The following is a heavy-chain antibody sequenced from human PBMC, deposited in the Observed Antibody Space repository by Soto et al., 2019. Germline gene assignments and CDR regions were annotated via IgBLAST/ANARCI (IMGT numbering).Heavy chain of an antibody. V-gene: IGHV4-34*01. J-gene: IGHJ5*02. CDR1: DGSFSVYY. CDR2: INHVGNT. Sequence: QAQLQQWGAGLLKPSETLSLTCAVSDGSFSVYYWSWIRQPPGKGLEWIGEINHVGNTNYNPSLKSRVTISVDPSKKQFALNLSSVTAADTAVYYCASGIRGVGAAGAVAWFDPWGQGTLVTVSS. CDR3: ASGIRGVGAAGAVAWFDP. D-gene: IGHD6-13*01.